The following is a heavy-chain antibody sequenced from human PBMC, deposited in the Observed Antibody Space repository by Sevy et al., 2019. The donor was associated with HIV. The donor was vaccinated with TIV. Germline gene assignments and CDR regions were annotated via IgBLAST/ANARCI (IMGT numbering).Heavy chain of an antibody. J-gene: IGHJ6*02. CDR2: IKQDGSEK. D-gene: IGHD1-1*01. Sequence: GESLKISCAASGFTFSSYWMSWVRQAPGKGLEWVANIKQDGSEKYYVDSVKGRFTISRDNAKNSLYLQMNSLRAEDTAVYYCARVAGTVNYYYGMDVWGQGTTVTVSS. CDR1: GFTFSSYW. V-gene: IGHV3-7*01. CDR3: ARVAGTVNYYYGMDV.